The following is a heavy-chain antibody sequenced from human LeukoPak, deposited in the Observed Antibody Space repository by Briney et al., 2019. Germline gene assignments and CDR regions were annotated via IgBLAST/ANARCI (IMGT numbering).Heavy chain of an antibody. Sequence: PGGSLRLSCVASGFTFDDYAMHWVRQAPGKGLEWVSSLSWNSGSIAYADFVKGRFTISRDNAKNSLRLEMNSLRAEDTALYYCAKGGGPYSYGPLDYWGQGTLVTVTS. CDR1: GFTFDDYA. V-gene: IGHV3-9*01. CDR3: AKGGGPYSYGPLDY. J-gene: IGHJ4*02. CDR2: LSWNSGSI. D-gene: IGHD5-18*01.